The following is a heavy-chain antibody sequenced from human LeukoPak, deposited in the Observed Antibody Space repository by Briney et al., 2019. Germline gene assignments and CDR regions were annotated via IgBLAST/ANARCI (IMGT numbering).Heavy chain of an antibody. J-gene: IGHJ4*02. Sequence: SQTLSLTCNVSGASMRSGTHYWSWLRQLPGKGPEWIAYIYYTAGAYYNPSLESRVSISLDASENQFSLKLSSVTAADTAVYYCARGRRELKYAPDYWGQGTLVTVSS. CDR2: IYYTAGA. D-gene: IGHD2-2*01. V-gene: IGHV4-31*03. CDR3: ARGRRELKYAPDY. CDR1: GASMRSGTHY.